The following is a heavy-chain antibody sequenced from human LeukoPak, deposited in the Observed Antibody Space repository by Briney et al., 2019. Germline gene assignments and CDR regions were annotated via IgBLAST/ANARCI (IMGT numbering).Heavy chain of an antibody. D-gene: IGHD3-22*01. Sequence: GGSLRLSCAASTSTGLVWMDWVRKAPGKGLVWVARIKSDGTSANYADSVRGRFTISRDNAKNSLYLQMNSLRAEDTALYYCARYYYYDLDYWGQGTLVTVSS. V-gene: IGHV3-74*01. CDR1: TSTGLVW. J-gene: IGHJ4*02. CDR2: IKSDGTSA. CDR3: ARYYYYDLDY.